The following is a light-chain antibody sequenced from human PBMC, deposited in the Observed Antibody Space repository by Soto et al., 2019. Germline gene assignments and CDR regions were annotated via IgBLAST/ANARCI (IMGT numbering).Light chain of an antibody. J-gene: IGKJ3*01. CDR2: SAS. CDR1: QAISSNC. V-gene: IGKV3-20*01. Sequence: EIVLTQPPGTLSLSPGKRATPSCRASQAISSNCLVWYQVKGGRAPRVLIHSASIRATDIPDRFSGGGSGTDFSLTISRLQREDFAVYYCQQCGSPPFTFGPGTKVDIK. CDR3: QQCGSPPFT.